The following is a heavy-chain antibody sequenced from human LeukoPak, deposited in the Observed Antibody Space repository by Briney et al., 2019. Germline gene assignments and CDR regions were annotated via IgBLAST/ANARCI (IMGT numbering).Heavy chain of an antibody. CDR2: ISGSGGST. D-gene: IGHD3-22*01. Sequence: PGGSLRLSCAASGFTFSSYAMSWVRQAPGKGLEWVSAISGSGGSTYYADSVKGRFTISRDNPKNTLYLQMNSLRAEDTAVYYCAKAWYYYDSSGYRYYFDYWGQGTLVTVSS. V-gene: IGHV3-23*01. J-gene: IGHJ4*02. CDR3: AKAWYYYDSSGYRYYFDY. CDR1: GFTFSSYA.